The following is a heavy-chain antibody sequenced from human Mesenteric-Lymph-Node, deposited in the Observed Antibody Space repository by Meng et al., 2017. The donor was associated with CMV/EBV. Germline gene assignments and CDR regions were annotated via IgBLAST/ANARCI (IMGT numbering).Heavy chain of an antibody. D-gene: IGHD4-17*01. CDR2: IRQDGGEK. CDR1: GFTFISYW. J-gene: IGHJ4*02. CDR3: ASAPASAVTSGFDY. Sequence: GESLKISCAASGFTFISYWMVWVRQAPGKGLEWVANIRQDGGEKYYVDSVKGRFTISRDNAKNSLYLQMNSLRAEDTAVYYCASAPASAVTSGFDYWGQGTLVTVSS. V-gene: IGHV3-7*01.